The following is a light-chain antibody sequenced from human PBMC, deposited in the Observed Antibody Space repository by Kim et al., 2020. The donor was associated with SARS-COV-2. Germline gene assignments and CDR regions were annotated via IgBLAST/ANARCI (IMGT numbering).Light chain of an antibody. CDR3: LCRDSSGNIWL. CDR1: SLRSYF. Sequence: ALGQTVRITRQGDSLRSYFTSWYHQRPGPATVFVIYGNNNRASGIPDRFSGSRSGNTASLTITGAQAEDEADYYCLCRDSSGNIWLFGGGTQLTVL. V-gene: IGLV3-19*01. J-gene: IGLJ3*02. CDR2: GNN.